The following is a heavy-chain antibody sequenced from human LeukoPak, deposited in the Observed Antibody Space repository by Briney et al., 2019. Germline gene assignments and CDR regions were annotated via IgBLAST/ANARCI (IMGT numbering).Heavy chain of an antibody. D-gene: IGHD2-15*01. Sequence: GGSLRLSCAASGFTVSSNYMSWVRQAPGKGLEWVSVIYSGGSTYYADSVKGRFTISRDNSKNSLYLQMNSLRTEDTALYYCAKDAGYCSGGSCYDILDYWGQGTLVTVSS. CDR1: GFTVSSNY. CDR3: AKDAGYCSGGSCYDILDY. V-gene: IGHV3-53*05. CDR2: IYSGGST. J-gene: IGHJ4*02.